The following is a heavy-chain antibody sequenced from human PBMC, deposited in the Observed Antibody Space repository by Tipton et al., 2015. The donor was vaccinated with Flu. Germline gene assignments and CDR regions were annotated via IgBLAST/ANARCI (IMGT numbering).Heavy chain of an antibody. CDR3: ARLWIAAAGTAWFDP. D-gene: IGHD6-13*01. V-gene: IGHV4-34*01. CDR1: GGSFSGYY. Sequence: LRLSCAVYGGSFSGYYWSWIRQPPGKGLEWIGEINHSGSTNYNPSLKSRVTISVDTSKNQFSLKLSSVTAADTAVYYCARLWIAAAGTAWFDPWGQGTLVTVSS. J-gene: IGHJ5*02. CDR2: INHSGST.